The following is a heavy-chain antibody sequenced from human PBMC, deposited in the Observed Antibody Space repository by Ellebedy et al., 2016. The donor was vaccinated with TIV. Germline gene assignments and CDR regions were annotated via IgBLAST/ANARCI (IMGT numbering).Heavy chain of an antibody. CDR3: ARDYCSGGTCYGPFDY. V-gene: IGHV3-21*01. Sequence: GESLKISCAASGFTFSIYSINWVRQAPGKGLEWVSSISGHSNYVYYADSVKGRFTISRDNAKNSLSLQMNSLRAEDTAVYYCARDYCSGGTCYGPFDYWGQGTLVTVSS. CDR2: ISGHSNYV. CDR1: GFTFSIYS. D-gene: IGHD2-15*01. J-gene: IGHJ4*02.